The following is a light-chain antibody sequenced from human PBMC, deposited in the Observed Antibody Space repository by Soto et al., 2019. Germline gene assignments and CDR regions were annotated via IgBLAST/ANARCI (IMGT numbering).Light chain of an antibody. Sequence: EIVLTQSPATLSLSPGXRATLSCRASQSISSSLAWYQQKPGQAPSLLIYDASNRATGIPARFSASGSGTDFTLTISSLEPEDFAVYYCQQRSNWPPEWTFGQGTKVDNK. CDR2: DAS. V-gene: IGKV3-11*01. J-gene: IGKJ1*01. CDR3: QQRSNWPPEWT. CDR1: QSISSS.